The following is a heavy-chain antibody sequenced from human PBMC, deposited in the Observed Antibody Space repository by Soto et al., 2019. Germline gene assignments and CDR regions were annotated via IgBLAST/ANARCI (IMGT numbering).Heavy chain of an antibody. CDR2: IKQDGSEK. J-gene: IGHJ4*02. D-gene: IGHD3-10*01. CDR3: ARDGLWFGEPIFDY. Sequence: GGSLRLSCAASGFTFSSYWMSWVRQAPGKGLEWVANIKQDGSEKYYVDSVKGRFTISRDNAKNSLYLQMNSLRAEDTAVYYCARDGLWFGEPIFDYWGQGTLVTVSS. CDR1: GFTFSSYW. V-gene: IGHV3-7*01.